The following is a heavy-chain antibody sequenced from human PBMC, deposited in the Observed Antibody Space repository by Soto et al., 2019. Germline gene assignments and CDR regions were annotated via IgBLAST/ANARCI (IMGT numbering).Heavy chain of an antibody. D-gene: IGHD3-10*01. V-gene: IGHV3-74*01. CDR1: GFIFKMYW. CDR2: IYNDGTYS. CDR3: TRGPRPTSTGTGAY. J-gene: IGHJ4*01. Sequence: PGGSLRLSCAASGFIFKMYWMHWVRQSPGKGLVWISRIYNDGTYSDYADSVRGRFTISRDNVNDTLYLQMNNLRAEDSGLYYCTRGPRPTSTGTGAYWG.